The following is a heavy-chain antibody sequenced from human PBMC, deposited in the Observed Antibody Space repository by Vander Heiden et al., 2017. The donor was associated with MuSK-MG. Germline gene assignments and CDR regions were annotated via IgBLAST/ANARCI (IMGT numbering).Heavy chain of an antibody. D-gene: IGHD5-18*01. V-gene: IGHV1-69*01. J-gene: IGHJ4*02. CDR2: IIPIFGTA. CDR3: ARGGGGYSYGTFDY. CDR1: GGTFSSYA. Sequence: QVQLVPSGAEVKKPGSSVKVSCKASGGTFSSYAISWVRQAPGQGLEGMGGIIPIFGTANYAQKFQGRVTITADEATSTAYMELSSLRSEDTAGYYCARGGGGYSYGTFDYWGQGTLVTVSS.